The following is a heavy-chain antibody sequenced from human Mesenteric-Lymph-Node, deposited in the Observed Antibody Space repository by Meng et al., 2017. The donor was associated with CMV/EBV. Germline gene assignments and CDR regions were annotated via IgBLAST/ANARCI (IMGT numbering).Heavy chain of an antibody. CDR1: GGSISSYY. D-gene: IGHD3-10*01. CDR2: IYYSGST. Sequence: SETLSLTCTVSGGSISSYYWSWIRQPPGKGLEWIGYIYYSGSTYYNPSLKSRVTISVDTSKNQFSLKLSSVTAADTAVYYCARVGTMIRGLIGGFDYWGQGTLVTVSS. CDR3: ARVGTMIRGLIGGFDY. V-gene: IGHV4-30-4*08. J-gene: IGHJ4*02.